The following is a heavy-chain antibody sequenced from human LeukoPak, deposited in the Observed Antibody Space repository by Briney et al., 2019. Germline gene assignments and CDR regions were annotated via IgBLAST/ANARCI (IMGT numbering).Heavy chain of an antibody. CDR3: ARDDVDMANAV. CDR2: INSDGSIT. D-gene: IGHD5-12*01. J-gene: IGHJ6*02. Sequence: GGSLRLSCTASRFTFRTYWMHWVRHTPGKGLVWVSHINSDGSITSYADSVKGRFTISRDNAKNTLYLQMNSLRGDDTAVYYCARDDVDMANAVWGQGTTVTVSS. V-gene: IGHV3-74*01. CDR1: RFTFRTYW.